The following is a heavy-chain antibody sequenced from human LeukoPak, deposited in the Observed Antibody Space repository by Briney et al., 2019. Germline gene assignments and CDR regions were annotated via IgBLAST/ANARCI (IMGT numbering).Heavy chain of an antibody. Sequence: ASVKVSCKASGYTFTGYYTHWVRQAPGQGLEWMGWINPNSGGTNYAQKFQGRVTMTRDTSISTAYMELSRLRSDDTAVYYCARDEIFPFAAAGVTSKINWFDPWGQGTLVTVSS. CDR3: ARDEIFPFAAAGVTSKINWFDP. D-gene: IGHD6-13*01. CDR2: INPNSGGT. V-gene: IGHV1-2*02. J-gene: IGHJ5*02. CDR1: GYTFTGYY.